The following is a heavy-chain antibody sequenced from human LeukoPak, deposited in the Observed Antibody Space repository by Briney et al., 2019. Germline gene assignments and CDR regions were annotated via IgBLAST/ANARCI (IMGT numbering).Heavy chain of an antibody. V-gene: IGHV4-30-2*01. Sequence: SQTLSLTCAVSGGSISSGGYSWSWIRQPPGKGLEWIGEINHSGSTNYIPSLKSRVTISVDTSKNQFSLELSSVTAADTAVYYCARHVGAGIPEVWFFDLWGRGTLVTVSS. CDR3: ARHVGAGIPEVWFFDL. J-gene: IGHJ2*01. CDR1: GGSISSGGYS. CDR2: INHSGST. D-gene: IGHD3-10*01.